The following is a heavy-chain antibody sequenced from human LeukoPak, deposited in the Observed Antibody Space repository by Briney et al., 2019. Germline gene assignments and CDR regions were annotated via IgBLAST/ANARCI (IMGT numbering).Heavy chain of an antibody. CDR1: GGSISSSSYY. V-gene: IGHV4-39*01. D-gene: IGHD4-17*01. CDR3: ARGGGLYGDYSH. J-gene: IGHJ4*02. CDR2: IYYSGST. Sequence: PSETLSLTCTVSGGSISSSSYYWGWIRQPPGKGLEWIGSIYYSGSTYYNPSLKSRVTISVDTSKNQFSLKLSSVTAADTAVYYCARGGGLYGDYSHWGQGTLVTVSS.